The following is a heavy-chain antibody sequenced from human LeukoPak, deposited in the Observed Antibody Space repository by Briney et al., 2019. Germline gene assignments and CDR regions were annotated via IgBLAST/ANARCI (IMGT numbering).Heavy chain of an antibody. CDR3: ARERRRKDYYDSSGTQGGWFDP. V-gene: IGHV1-46*01. CDR1: GYTFTSYY. J-gene: IGHJ5*02. D-gene: IGHD3-22*01. Sequence: ASVKVSCKASGYTFTSYYMHWVRQAPGQGLEWMGIINPSGGGTSYAQKFQGRVTMTRDMSTSTVYMELSSLRSEDTAVYYCARERRRKDYYDSSGTQGGWFDPWGQGTLVTVSS. CDR2: INPSGGGT.